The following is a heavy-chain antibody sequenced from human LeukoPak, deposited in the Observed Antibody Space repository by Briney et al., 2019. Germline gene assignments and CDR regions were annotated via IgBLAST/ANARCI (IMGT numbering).Heavy chain of an antibody. J-gene: IGHJ6*03. Sequence: PSETLSLTCTVSGGSISSSSYSWGWIRQPPGKGLEWIESIYNSGSTYYNPSLKSRVTISVDTSKNQFSLKLSSVTAADTAVYYCARATGSTGPYYYYYMDVWGKGTTVTVSS. D-gene: IGHD2-2*01. CDR3: ARATGSTGPYYYYYMDV. CDR2: IYNSGST. CDR1: GGSISSSSYS. V-gene: IGHV4-39*07.